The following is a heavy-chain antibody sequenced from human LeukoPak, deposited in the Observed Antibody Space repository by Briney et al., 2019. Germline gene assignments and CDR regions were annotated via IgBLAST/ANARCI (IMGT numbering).Heavy chain of an antibody. J-gene: IGHJ4*02. CDR3: ARGSIYCSGGSCYPGIFDY. D-gene: IGHD2-15*01. V-gene: IGHV1-46*01. CDR2: INPSGGST. Sequence: ASVKVSCKESGYTFTSYYMHWVRQAPGQGLEWMGIINPSGGSTSYAQKFQGRVTMTRDTSTSTVYMELSSLRSEDTAVYYCARGSIYCSGGSCYPGIFDYWGQGTLVTVSS. CDR1: GYTFTSYY.